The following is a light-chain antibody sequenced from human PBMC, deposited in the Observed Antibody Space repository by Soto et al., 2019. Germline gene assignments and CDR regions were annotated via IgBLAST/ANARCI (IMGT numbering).Light chain of an antibody. Sequence: QSVLTQPPSVSGAPGQRVTISCTESSSNIGAGYDGHWYQQLPGTAPKLLIYGNSNRPSGVPDRFSGSKSGTSASLAITGLQAEAEADYCCQSYGSSRSDWVFGGGTKLTVL. CDR3: QSYGSSRSDWV. CDR1: SSNIGAGYD. J-gene: IGLJ3*02. CDR2: GNS. V-gene: IGLV1-40*01.